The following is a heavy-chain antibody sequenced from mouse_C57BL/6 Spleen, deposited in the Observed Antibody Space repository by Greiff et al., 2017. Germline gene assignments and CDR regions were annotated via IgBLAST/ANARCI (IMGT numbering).Heavy chain of an antibody. J-gene: IGHJ2*01. D-gene: IGHD1-1*01. CDR1: GSPFPSYW. CDR2: IDPSDSET. CDR3: ARYTTVAFDY. V-gene: IGHV1-52*01. Sequence: QVPLQPPGAALVRPGSSVQLSCKSSGSPFPSYWLHWVTQRPIQGLEWIGNIDPSDSETHYNQKFKDKATLTVDKSSSTAYMQLSSLTSEDSAVYYCARYTTVAFDYWGQGTTLTVSS.